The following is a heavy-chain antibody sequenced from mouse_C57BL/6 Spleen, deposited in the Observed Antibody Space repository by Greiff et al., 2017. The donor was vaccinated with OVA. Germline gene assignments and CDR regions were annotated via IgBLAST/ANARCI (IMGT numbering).Heavy chain of an antibody. D-gene: IGHD6-1*01. CDR3: ARGAGLYYFDY. V-gene: IGHV2-2*01. CDR1: GFSLTSYG. J-gene: IGHJ2*01. Sequence: QVQLQQSGPGLVQPSQSLSITCTVSGFSLTSYGVHWVRQSPGKGLEWLGVLWSGGSTDYNAAFISRLSISKDNSKSQVFFKMNSLQADDTAIDYCARGAGLYYFDYWGQGTTLTVSS. CDR2: LWSGGST.